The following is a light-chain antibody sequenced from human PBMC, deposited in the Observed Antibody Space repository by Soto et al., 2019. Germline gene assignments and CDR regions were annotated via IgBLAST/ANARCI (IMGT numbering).Light chain of an antibody. Sequence: DIQMTQSPSTLSASVGDRVTITCRASQSISNWLAWYQQKPGKAPKLLIYDVSSLESGVPSRFSGSGSGTEFTLTISILQPDDVATYYCQQYSTFWTFGQGTKVEIK. J-gene: IGKJ1*01. CDR2: DVS. CDR3: QQYSTFWT. V-gene: IGKV1-5*01. CDR1: QSISNW.